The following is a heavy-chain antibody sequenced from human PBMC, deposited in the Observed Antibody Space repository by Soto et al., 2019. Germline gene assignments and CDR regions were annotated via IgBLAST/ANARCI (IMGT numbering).Heavy chain of an antibody. J-gene: IGHJ6*02. D-gene: IGHD3-3*02. Sequence: EVQLVESGGGLVQPGGSLKLSCAASGFTFSGSAMHWFRQASGKGLEWVGRIRSKANSYATAYAASVKGRFTISRDDSKNTAYLQMNSLKTEDTAVYYCTRPFPSLMDVWGQGTTVTVSS. CDR3: TRPFPSLMDV. CDR1: GFTFSGSA. V-gene: IGHV3-73*01. CDR2: IRSKANSYAT.